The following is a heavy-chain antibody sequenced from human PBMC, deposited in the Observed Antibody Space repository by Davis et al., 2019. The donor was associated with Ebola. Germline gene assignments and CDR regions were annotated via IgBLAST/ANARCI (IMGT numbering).Heavy chain of an antibody. CDR3: ARDILNGAHFDC. V-gene: IGHV4-4*02. CDR2: ISHSGTT. D-gene: IGHD7-27*01. CDR1: GDSITSDNW. Sequence: SETLSLTCGVSGDSITSDNWWTWVRQSPGKGLEWIGEISHSGTTNYNPSLKGRVTISADKSNNQFSLNLRSVTAADTAIYFCARDILNGAHFDCWGQGTLVTVSS. J-gene: IGHJ4*02.